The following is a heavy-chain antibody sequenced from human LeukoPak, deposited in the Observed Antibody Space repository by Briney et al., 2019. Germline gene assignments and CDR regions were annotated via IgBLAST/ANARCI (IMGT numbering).Heavy chain of an antibody. Sequence: GGSLRLSCAASGFTFSSYAMSWVRQAPGKGQEWVSAISGSGGSTYYADSVKGRFTISRDNSKNTLYLQMNSLRAEDTAVYYCAKGPDYDFWSGYNDYWGQGTLVTVSS. D-gene: IGHD3-3*01. CDR2: ISGSGGST. V-gene: IGHV3-23*01. CDR1: GFTFSSYA. CDR3: AKGPDYDFWSGYNDY. J-gene: IGHJ4*02.